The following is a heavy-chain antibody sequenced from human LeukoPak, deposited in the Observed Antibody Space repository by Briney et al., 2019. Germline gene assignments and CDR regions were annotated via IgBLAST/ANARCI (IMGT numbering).Heavy chain of an antibody. CDR1: GGSFSGYY. CDR3: ARDLRIVVVVAPNYYYGMDV. CDR2: INHSGST. Sequence: NASETLSLTCAVYGGSFSGYYWSWIRQPPGKGLEWIGEINHSGSTNYNPSLKSRVTISVDTSKNQFSLKLSSVTAADTAVYYCARDLRIVVVVAPNYYYGMDVWGQGTTVTVSS. D-gene: IGHD2-15*01. V-gene: IGHV4-34*01. J-gene: IGHJ6*02.